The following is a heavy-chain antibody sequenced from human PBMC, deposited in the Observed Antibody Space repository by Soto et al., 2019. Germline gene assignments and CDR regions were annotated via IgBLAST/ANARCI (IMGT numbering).Heavy chain of an antibody. D-gene: IGHD7-27*01. J-gene: IGHJ4*02. CDR3: TRDGSSETGIRFDY. Sequence: GGSLRLSCTASGFTFGDYAMSWFRQAPGKGLEWVGFIRSKAYGGTTEYAASVKGRFTISRDDSKNIAYLQMNSLKTEDTAMYYCTRDGSSETGIRFDYWGQGTLVTVSS. CDR2: IRSKAYGGTT. CDR1: GFTFGDYA. V-gene: IGHV3-49*03.